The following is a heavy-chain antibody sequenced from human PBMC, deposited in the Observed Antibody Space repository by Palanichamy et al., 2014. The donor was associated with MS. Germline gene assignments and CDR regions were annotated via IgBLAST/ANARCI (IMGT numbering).Heavy chain of an antibody. D-gene: IGHD4-17*01. CDR3: TTVPNDYGDYVF. V-gene: IGHV3-15*01. J-gene: IGHJ3*01. CDR1: GFTFSNLW. Sequence: EVQLVEVWGRAWYSLGGPVRLSCAGSGFTFSNLWMSWVRQASGKGLEWVGLIKSKDAGGTRDHGAPVKGRFTISKDDSKNTLYLQMNSLKIEDTAVYYCTTVPNDYGDYVFWGQGTMVTVSS. CDR2: IKSKDAGGTR.